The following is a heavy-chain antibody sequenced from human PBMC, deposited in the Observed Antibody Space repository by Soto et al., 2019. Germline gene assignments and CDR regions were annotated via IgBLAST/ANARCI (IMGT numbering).Heavy chain of an antibody. V-gene: IGHV4-31*03. Sequence: QVQLQESGPGLVKPSQTLSLTCTVSGGSISSGGYYWSWIRQHPGKGLEWIGYIYYSGSTYYNPSLNSRITTSVDTSKNQCSLKLSSVTAADTAVYYCARQNTDAAVTNPFDYWGQGTLVTVSS. CDR3: ARQNTDAAVTNPFDY. CDR1: GGSISSGGYY. CDR2: IYYSGST. J-gene: IGHJ4*02. D-gene: IGHD4-17*01.